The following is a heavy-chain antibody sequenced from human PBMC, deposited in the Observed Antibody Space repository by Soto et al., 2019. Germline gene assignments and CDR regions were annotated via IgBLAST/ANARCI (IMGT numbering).Heavy chain of an antibody. V-gene: IGHV4-34*01. CDR3: ARGGGSSWYSLRIPFDY. J-gene: IGHJ4*02. CDR2: INHSGST. CDR1: GDSISPHY. Sequence: SETLSLTCAVSGDSISPHYWSWVRQPPGKGLEWIGEINHSGSTNYNPSLKSRVTISVDTSKNQFSLKLSSVTAADTAVYYCARGGGSSWYSLRIPFDYWGQGTLVTVSS. D-gene: IGHD6-13*01.